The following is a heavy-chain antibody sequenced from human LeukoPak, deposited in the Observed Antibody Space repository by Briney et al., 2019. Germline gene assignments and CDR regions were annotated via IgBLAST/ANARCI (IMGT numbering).Heavy chain of an antibody. J-gene: IGHJ6*02. CDR3: AKSPYCSSTSCYVSYSSYYYYYGMDV. V-gene: IGHV3-30*18. CDR2: ISYDGSNK. Sequence: PGRSLRLSCAASGFTFSSYGMHWVRQAPGKGLEWVAVISYDGSNKYYADSVKGRFTISRDNSKNTLYLQMNSLRAEDTAVYYCAKSPYCSSTSCYVSYSSYYYYYGMDVGGQGTTVTVS. D-gene: IGHD2-2*01. CDR1: GFTFSSYG.